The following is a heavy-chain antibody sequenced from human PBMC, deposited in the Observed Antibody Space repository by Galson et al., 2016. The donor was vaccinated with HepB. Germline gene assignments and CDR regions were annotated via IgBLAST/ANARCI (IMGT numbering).Heavy chain of an antibody. CDR3: AREQVPPAWESYYYSYYYGLDV. J-gene: IGHJ6*02. CDR2: INQDGSEK. Sequence: SLRLSCAVSGFTFNSYWMSWVRQAPGKGLEWVANINQDGSEKYYVDFVKGRFTISRGKAKNSLYLQMNSLRAEDTAVYYCAREQVPPAWESYYYSYYYGLDVWGQGTTVTVSS. CDR1: GFTFNSYW. D-gene: IGHD2-2*01. V-gene: IGHV3-7*03.